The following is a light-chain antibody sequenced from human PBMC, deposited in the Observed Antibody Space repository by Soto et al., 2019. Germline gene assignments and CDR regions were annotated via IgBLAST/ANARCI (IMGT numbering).Light chain of an antibody. V-gene: IGLV1-44*01. J-gene: IGLJ3*02. Sequence: QSVLTQPPSASGTPGQRVTISCSGSSSNIRSNTVNWYQQLPGTAPKLLIYSNNQRPSGVPDRFYGSKSGTSASLAISGLQSEDEADYYCAAWDDSLNGRVFGGGTKLTVL. CDR3: AAWDDSLNGRV. CDR1: SSNIRSNT. CDR2: SNN.